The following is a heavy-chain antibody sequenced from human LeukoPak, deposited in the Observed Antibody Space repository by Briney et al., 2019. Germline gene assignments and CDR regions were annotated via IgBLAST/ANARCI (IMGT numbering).Heavy chain of an antibody. CDR2: ISYDGSNK. D-gene: IGHD6-19*01. CDR1: GFTFSSYA. CDR3: ASLTGYSSGWYRC. Sequence: GRSLRLSCAASGFTFSSYAMHWVRQAPGKGLEWVAVISYDGSNKYYADSVKGRFTISRDNSKNTLYLQMNSLRAEDTAVYYCASLTGYSSGWYRCWGQGTLVTVSS. V-gene: IGHV3-30*14. J-gene: IGHJ4*02.